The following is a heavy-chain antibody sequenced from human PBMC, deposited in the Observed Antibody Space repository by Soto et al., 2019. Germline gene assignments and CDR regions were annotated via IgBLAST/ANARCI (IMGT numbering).Heavy chain of an antibody. J-gene: IGHJ4*02. CDR2: TSGSGDTT. V-gene: IGHV3-23*01. CDR1: GFTFTSYA. D-gene: IGHD5-12*01. Sequence: GGSLRLSCEASGFTFTSYAMSWVRQAPGKGLEWVSATSGSGDTTYYADSVKGRFTISRDNSEKRLYLQMNSLRAEDTAVYYCAKMVHGGYVSYFDSWGQGXLVTVYS. CDR3: AKMVHGGYVSYFDS.